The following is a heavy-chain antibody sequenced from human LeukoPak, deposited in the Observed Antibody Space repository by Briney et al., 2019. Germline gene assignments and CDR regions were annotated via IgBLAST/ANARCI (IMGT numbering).Heavy chain of an antibody. V-gene: IGHV4-59*01. D-gene: IGHD2-8*01. CDR2: IYYRGST. J-gene: IGHJ4*02. Sequence: SETLSLTCTDASGSIRNSYCSWIRQPPGKGLEWIGYIYYRGSTNYTPSLKSRVTISVDTSRNQFSLKLSSVTAADTAVYYCARAPNPDFFDDWGQGTLVTVSS. CDR1: SGSIRNSY. CDR3: ARAPNPDFFDD.